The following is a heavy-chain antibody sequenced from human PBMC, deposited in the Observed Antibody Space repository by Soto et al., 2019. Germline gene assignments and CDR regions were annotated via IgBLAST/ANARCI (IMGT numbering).Heavy chain of an antibody. CDR1: GCTVSNNY. J-gene: IGHJ4*02. V-gene: IGHV3-53*01. D-gene: IGHD6-19*01. CDR2: IYSGGTT. CDR3: ARDGGSSGVDY. Sequence: EVQLVESGGGLIQPGGSLRLSCAASGCTVSNNYMSWVRQAPGKGLEWVSVIYSGGTTYYSDSVKGRFTISRDNSKNTLYLHMNSRRAEDPAVYYCARDGGSSGVDYWGQGTMVTVSS.